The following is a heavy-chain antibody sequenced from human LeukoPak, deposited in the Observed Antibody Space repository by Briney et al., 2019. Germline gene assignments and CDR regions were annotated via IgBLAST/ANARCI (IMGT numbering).Heavy chain of an antibody. CDR3: ARNSYYYYMDV. CDR2: INHSGST. J-gene: IGHJ6*03. CDR1: GGSFSGYY. V-gene: IGHV4-34*01. Sequence: SETLSLTCAVYGGSFSGYYWSWIRQPPGKGLEWIGEINHSGSTNYNPSLKSRVIISVDTSKNQFSLKLSSVTAADTAVYYCARNSYYYYMDVWGKGTTVTVSS.